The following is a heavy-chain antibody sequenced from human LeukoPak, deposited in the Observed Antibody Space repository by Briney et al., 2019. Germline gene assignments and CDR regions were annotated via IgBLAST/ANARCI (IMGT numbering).Heavy chain of an antibody. V-gene: IGHV5-51*01. CDR1: GYSFTSYW. CDR3: ASRFYRYAFDI. CDR2: IYPGDSDT. Sequence: GESLKISCTGSGYSFTSYWIGWVRQMPGKGLEWMGSIYPGDSDTGYSPSFQGQVTISADKSISTAYLQWSSLKASDPAMYYCASRFYRYAFDIWGQGTMVTVSS. D-gene: IGHD3-16*01. J-gene: IGHJ3*02.